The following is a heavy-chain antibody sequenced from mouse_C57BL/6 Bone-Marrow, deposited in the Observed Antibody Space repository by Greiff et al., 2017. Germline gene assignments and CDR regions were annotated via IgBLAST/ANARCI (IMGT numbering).Heavy chain of an antibody. CDR3: ARLFMITTRRTFAY. Sequence: EVKLVESGGGLVQPGGSLKLSCAASGFTFSDYGMAWVRQAPRKGPEWVAFISNLAYSIYYADTVTGRFTISRENAKNTRYLEMSSLRSEDTAMYYCARLFMITTRRTFAYWGQGTLVTVSA. CDR2: ISNLAYSI. J-gene: IGHJ3*01. D-gene: IGHD2-4*01. V-gene: IGHV5-15*01. CDR1: GFTFSDYG.